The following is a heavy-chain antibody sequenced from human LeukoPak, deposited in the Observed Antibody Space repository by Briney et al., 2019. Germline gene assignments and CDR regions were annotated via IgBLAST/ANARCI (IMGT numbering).Heavy chain of an antibody. CDR3: ARDGVVATIFSNWFDP. J-gene: IGHJ5*02. D-gene: IGHD5-12*01. Sequence: GGSLRLSCAASGFTFSSYSMNWVRQAPGKGLEGVSSISSSSSSIYYADSVKGRFTISRDNAKNSLYLQMNSLRAEDTAVYYCARDGVVATIFSNWFDPWGQGTLVTVSS. CDR1: GFTFSSYS. CDR2: ISSSSSSI. V-gene: IGHV3-21*01.